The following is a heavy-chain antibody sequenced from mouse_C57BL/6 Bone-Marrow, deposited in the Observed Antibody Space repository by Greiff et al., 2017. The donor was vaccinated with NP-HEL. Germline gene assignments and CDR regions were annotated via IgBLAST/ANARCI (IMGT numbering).Heavy chain of an antibody. CDR1: GFNIKDDY. D-gene: IGHD1-1*01. Sequence: VQLQQSGAELVRPGASVKLSCTASGFNIKDDYMHWVKQRPEQGLEWIGWIDPENGDTEYASKFQGKATITADTSYNTAYLQLSSLTSEDTAVYYCTTVYYGSSLYAMDYWGQGTSVTVSS. V-gene: IGHV14-4*01. CDR2: IDPENGDT. J-gene: IGHJ4*01. CDR3: TTVYYGSSLYAMDY.